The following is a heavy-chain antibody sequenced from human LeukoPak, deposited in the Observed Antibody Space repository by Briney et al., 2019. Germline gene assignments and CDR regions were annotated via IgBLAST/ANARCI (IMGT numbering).Heavy chain of an antibody. CDR2: ISSSGSTI. J-gene: IGHJ4*02. Sequence: GGSLRLSCAASGFTFSDYYMSWIRQAPGKGLEWVSYISSSGSTIYYADSVKGRFTISRDNANNALSRQMNSLRAEDTAVYYCARDRHCSRSSCYGLWGQGTRDTVSS. CDR1: GFTFSDYY. V-gene: IGHV3-11*04. CDR3: ARDRHCSRSSCYGL. D-gene: IGHD2-2*01.